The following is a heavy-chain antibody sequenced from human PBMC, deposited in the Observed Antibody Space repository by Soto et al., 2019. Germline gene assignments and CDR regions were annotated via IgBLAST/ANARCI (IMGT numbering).Heavy chain of an antibody. D-gene: IGHD6-13*01. CDR2: IIPIFGTA. CDR3: AREGLLAAAGRTRSGYFQD. J-gene: IGHJ1*01. CDR1: GGTFSSYA. V-gene: IGHV1-69*13. Sequence: PSVKVSCKASGGTFSSYAISWVLQAPGQGLEWMGGIIPIFGTANYAQKFQGRVTITADESTSTAYMELSSLRSEDTAVYYCAREGLLAAAGRTRSGYFQDWGQGTLVTVSS.